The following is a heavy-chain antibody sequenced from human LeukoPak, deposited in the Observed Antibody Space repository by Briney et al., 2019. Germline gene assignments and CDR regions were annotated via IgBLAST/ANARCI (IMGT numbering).Heavy chain of an antibody. J-gene: IGHJ4*02. CDR1: GGSISSTGYC. V-gene: IGHV4-61*09. CDR3: ARAHTAITYYFDY. Sequence: PSETLSLTCTVSGGSISSTGYCWSWIRQPAGKGLEWIGHIYTNGNTNYNPSLKSRVTISVDTSKNQFSLKLSSVTAADTAVYYCARAHTAITYYFDYWGQGALVTVSS. D-gene: IGHD5-18*01. CDR2: IYTNGNT.